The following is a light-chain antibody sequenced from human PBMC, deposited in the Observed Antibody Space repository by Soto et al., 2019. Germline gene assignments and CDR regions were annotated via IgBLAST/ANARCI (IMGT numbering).Light chain of an antibody. CDR2: GAS. Sequence: EIVLTQSPGTLSLAPGERATLSCRASQSVTSNYLAWYQQTPGQAPRLLFFGASIRATGIPDRFSGSGSGTDFTLTISSLEPEDFALYYCQQRNNWPPITFGQGTRLEI. J-gene: IGKJ5*01. CDR1: QSVTSNY. V-gene: IGKV3D-20*02. CDR3: QQRNNWPPIT.